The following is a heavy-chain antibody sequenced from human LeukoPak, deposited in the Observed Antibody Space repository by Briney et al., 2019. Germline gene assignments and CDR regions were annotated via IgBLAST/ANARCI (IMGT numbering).Heavy chain of an antibody. J-gene: IGHJ4*02. CDR1: GFSFSSYA. V-gene: IGHV3-23*01. Sequence: GGSLRLSCASSGFSFSSYAMGWVRQAAGKGLEWDSSISGSGGSPYYADSVKGRYTISRDNSKTTLYLQMNSLRAEDTAVYYCAKGRGAAVAGLFDYWGQGTLVTVSS. CDR3: AKGRGAAVAGLFDY. D-gene: IGHD6-19*01. CDR2: ISGSGGSP.